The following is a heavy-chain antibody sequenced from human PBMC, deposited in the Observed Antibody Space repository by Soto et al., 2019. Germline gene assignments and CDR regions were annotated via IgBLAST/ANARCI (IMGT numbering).Heavy chain of an antibody. Sequence: ASEEVSCKASGYTFTSYGISWVRQAPGQGLEWMGWISAYNGNTNYAQKLQGRVTMTTDTSTSTAYMELRSLRSDDTAVYYCARDVKRRYCSSTSCYKYYYYGMDVWGQGTTVTVSS. V-gene: IGHV1-18*04. CDR3: ARDVKRRYCSSTSCYKYYYYGMDV. CDR1: GYTFTSYG. D-gene: IGHD2-2*02. CDR2: ISAYNGNT. J-gene: IGHJ6*02.